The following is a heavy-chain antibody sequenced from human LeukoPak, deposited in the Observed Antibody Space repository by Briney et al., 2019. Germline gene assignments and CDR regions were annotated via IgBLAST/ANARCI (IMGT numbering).Heavy chain of an antibody. V-gene: IGHV2-5*02. CDR3: AHSPGGLRLGWGSYRYKDFDY. CDR2: IYWDDDK. Sequence: ESGPTLVNPTQTLTLTCTFSGFSLSTSGVGVGWIRQPPGKALEWLALIYWDDDKRYSPSLKSRLTITKDTSKNQVVLTMTNMDPVDTATYYCAHSPGGLRLGWGSYRYKDFDYWGQGTLVTVSS. J-gene: IGHJ4*02. CDR1: GFSLSTSGVG. D-gene: IGHD3-16*02.